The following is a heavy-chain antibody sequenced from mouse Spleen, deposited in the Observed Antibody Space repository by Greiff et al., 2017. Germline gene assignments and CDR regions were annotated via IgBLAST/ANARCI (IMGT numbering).Heavy chain of an antibody. V-gene: IGHV7-3*01. J-gene: IGHJ2*01. CDR1: GFTFTDYY. CDR3: ARYEGGYYSFDY. Sequence: EVKVVESGGGLVQPGGSLSLSCAASGFTFTDYYMSWVRQPPGKALEWLGFIRNKANGYTTEYSASVKGRFTISRDNSQSILYLQMNALRAEDSATYYCARYEGGYYSFDYWGQGTTLTVSS. CDR2: IRNKANGYTT. D-gene: IGHD2-3*01.